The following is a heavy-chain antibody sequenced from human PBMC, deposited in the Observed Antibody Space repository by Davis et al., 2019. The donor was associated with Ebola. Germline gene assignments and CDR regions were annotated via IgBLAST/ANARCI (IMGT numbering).Heavy chain of an antibody. CDR2: VRSHGSDY. J-gene: IGHJ4*02. V-gene: IGHV3-30*02. CDR1: GFTFSSYG. Sequence: GGSLRLSCAASGFTFSSYGMHWVRLPPGRGLGWVSFVRSHGSDYHYADSVKGRFTISRDNSKNTLYLQMNSLRPEDTAVYYCARDSDDYSFDYWGQGTLVTVSS. D-gene: IGHD4-11*01. CDR3: ARDSDDYSFDY.